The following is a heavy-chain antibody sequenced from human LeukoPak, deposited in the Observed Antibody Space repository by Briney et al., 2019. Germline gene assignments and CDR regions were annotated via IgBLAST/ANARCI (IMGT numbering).Heavy chain of an antibody. CDR1: GFTFSSYW. V-gene: IGHV3-7*01. Sequence: PGGSLRLSCAASGFTFSSYWMSWVRQAPGKGLEWVANIKQDGSEKYYVDSVKGRFTISRDNAKNSLYLQMNSLRAEDTAVYYCPSNQVGDFWSDYYYYGRNVWGQGPTVTVSS. J-gene: IGHJ6*02. CDR2: IKQDGSEK. D-gene: IGHD3-3*01. CDR3: PSNQVGDFWSDYYYYGRNV.